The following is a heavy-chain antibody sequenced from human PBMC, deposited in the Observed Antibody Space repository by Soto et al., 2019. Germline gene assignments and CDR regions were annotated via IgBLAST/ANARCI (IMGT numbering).Heavy chain of an antibody. CDR2: ISWDGGST. V-gene: IGHV3-43D*04. CDR1: GFTLDDYA. CDR3: AKNLVDTAMALYGMDV. Sequence: GGSLRLSCAASGFTLDDYAMHWVRQAPGKGLEWVSLISWDGGSTYYADSVKGRFTISRDNSKNSLYLQMNSLRAEDTALYYCAKNLVDTAMALYGMDVWGQGTTVTVSS. J-gene: IGHJ6*02. D-gene: IGHD5-18*01.